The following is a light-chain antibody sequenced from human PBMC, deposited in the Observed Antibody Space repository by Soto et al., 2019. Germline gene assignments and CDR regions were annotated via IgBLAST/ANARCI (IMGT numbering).Light chain of an antibody. Sequence: QSVLTQPPSVSGAQGRRVPFSGPGGSSNIGAGLDVHWYQQLPGTAPKLLIYGNSNRPSGVPDRFSGSKSGTSASLAITGLQAEDEADYYCQSYDSSLSVVFGGGTKLTVL. CDR1: SSNIGAGLD. CDR3: QSYDSSLSVV. CDR2: GNS. J-gene: IGLJ2*01. V-gene: IGLV1-40*01.